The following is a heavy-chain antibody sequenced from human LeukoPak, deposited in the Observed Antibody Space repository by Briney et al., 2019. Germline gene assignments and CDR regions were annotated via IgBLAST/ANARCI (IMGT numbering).Heavy chain of an antibody. D-gene: IGHD4-17*01. Sequence: GGSLRLSCAASGFIFSSYTMTWVRQAPGKGLEWVSYISSGSNYIYYADSEKGRFTISRDNAKNSLYLQMNSLRAEDTAVYYCARECHGDQGYGMDVWGQGTTVTVSS. V-gene: IGHV3-21*01. CDR3: ARECHGDQGYGMDV. CDR1: GFIFSSYT. CDR2: ISSGSNYI. J-gene: IGHJ6*02.